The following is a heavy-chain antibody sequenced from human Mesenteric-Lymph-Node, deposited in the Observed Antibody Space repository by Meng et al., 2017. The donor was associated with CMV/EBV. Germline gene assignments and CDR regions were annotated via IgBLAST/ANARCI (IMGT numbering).Heavy chain of an antibody. J-gene: IGHJ5*02. CDR3: AGGIAAAGSRWFDP. D-gene: IGHD6-13*01. V-gene: IGHV1-69*02. CDR2: IIPILGIA. CDR1: VGTFSSYT. Sequence: VQLVQSVAQVKKPGSAVKRAGKASVGTFSSYTISWVRQAPGQGLEWMGRIIPILGIANYAQKFQGRVTITADKSTSTAYMELSSLRSEDTAVYYCAGGIAAAGSRWFDPWGQGTLVTVSS.